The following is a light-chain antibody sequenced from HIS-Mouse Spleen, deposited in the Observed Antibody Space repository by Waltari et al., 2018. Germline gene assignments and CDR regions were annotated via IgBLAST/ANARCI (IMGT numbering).Light chain of an antibody. Sequence: SYVLTQPPSVSVAPGKTARITCGGNNIGSKTVHRYQQKPGQAPVLVVYDDSDRPSGIPERFSGANSGNTATLTISRVEAGDEADYYCQVWDSSSDHVVFGGGTKLTVL. CDR1: NIGSKT. V-gene: IGLV3-21*03. J-gene: IGLJ2*01. CDR2: DDS. CDR3: QVWDSSSDHVV.